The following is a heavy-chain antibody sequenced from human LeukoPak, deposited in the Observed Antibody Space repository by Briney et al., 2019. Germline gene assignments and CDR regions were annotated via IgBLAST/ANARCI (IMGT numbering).Heavy chain of an antibody. J-gene: IGHJ4*02. D-gene: IGHD3-22*01. Sequence: SVKVSCKASGGTFSSYAISWERQAPGQGLEWMGGIIPIFGTVNYAQKFQGRVTMTTDTSTSTAYMELRSLRSDDTAVYYCAYDSSGYRHFDYWGRGTMVTVSS. CDR3: AYDSSGYRHFDY. CDR1: GGTFSSYA. V-gene: IGHV1-69*05. CDR2: IIPIFGTV.